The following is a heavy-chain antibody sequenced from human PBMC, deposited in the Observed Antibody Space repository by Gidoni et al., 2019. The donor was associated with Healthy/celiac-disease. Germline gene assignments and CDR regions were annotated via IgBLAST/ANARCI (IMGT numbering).Heavy chain of an antibody. CDR3: ARMGCSGGSCYARSLFDY. CDR1: GFTFSSYS. D-gene: IGHD2-15*01. J-gene: IGHJ4*02. Sequence: LSCAASGFTFSSYSMNWVRQAPGKGLEWVSYISSSSSTISYADSVKGRFTISRDNAKNSLYLQMNSLRAEDTAVYYCARMGCSGGSCYARSLFDYWGQGTLVTVSS. V-gene: IGHV3-48*01. CDR2: ISSSSSTI.